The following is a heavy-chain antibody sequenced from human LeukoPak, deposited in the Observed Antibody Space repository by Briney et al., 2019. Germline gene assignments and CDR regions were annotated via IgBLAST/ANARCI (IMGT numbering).Heavy chain of an antibody. D-gene: IGHD2-2*01. CDR2: ISSGGSIK. CDR1: GFTFSNYD. CDR3: ARRYCSSTDCLFDY. J-gene: IGHJ4*02. V-gene: IGHV3-48*03. Sequence: PGGSLRLSCAASGFTFSNYDMNWVRQAPGKGLEWVSHISSGGSIKYYADSLKGRFTISRDNAMNSLYLQMNSLRAEDTAVYYCARRYCSSTDCLFDYWGQGTLVTVSS.